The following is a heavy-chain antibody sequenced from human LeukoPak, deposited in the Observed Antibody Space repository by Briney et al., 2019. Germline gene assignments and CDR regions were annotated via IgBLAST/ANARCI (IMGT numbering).Heavy chain of an antibody. J-gene: IGHJ4*02. CDR1: GYTFTCYY. D-gene: IGHD3-3*01. CDR2: INPNSGGT. Sequence: GASVKVSCKASGYTFTCYYMHWVRQAPGQGLEWMGWINPNSGGTNYAQKFQGWVTMTRDTSISTAYMELSRLRSDDTAVYYCARGDYDFWSGLDYWGQGTLVTVSS. V-gene: IGHV1-2*04. CDR3: ARGDYDFWSGLDY.